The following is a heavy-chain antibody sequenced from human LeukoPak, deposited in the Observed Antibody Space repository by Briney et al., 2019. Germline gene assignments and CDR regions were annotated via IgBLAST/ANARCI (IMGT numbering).Heavy chain of an antibody. CDR3: ARVHYCSGGSCYPRGDYYYYYMDV. J-gene: IGHJ6*03. CDR2: ISAYNGNT. CDR1: GYTFTSYG. Sequence: ASVKVSCKASGYTFTSYGISWGRQAPGQGLDWMGWISAYNGNTNYARKLQGRVTMTTDTSTSTAYMELRSLRSDDTAVYYCARVHYCSGGSCYPRGDYYYYYMDVWGKGTTVTVSS. D-gene: IGHD2-15*01. V-gene: IGHV1-18*01.